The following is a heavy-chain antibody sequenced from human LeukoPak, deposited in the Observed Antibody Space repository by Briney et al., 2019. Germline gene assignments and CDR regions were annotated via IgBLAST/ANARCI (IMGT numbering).Heavy chain of an antibody. J-gene: IGHJ4*02. V-gene: IGHV1-69*06. Sequence: ASVKVSCKASGGTFSSYAISWVRQAPGQGLEWMGGIIPIFGTANYAQKFQGRVTITADKSTSTAYMELNSLRVEDTAVYYCVRDSLVGYGHRYFDCWGQGTLVAVSS. CDR3: VRDSLVGYGHRYFDC. D-gene: IGHD5-18*01. CDR2: IIPIFGTA. CDR1: GGTFSSYA.